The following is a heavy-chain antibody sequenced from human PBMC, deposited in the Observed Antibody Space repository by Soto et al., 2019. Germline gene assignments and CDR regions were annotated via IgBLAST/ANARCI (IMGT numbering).Heavy chain of an antibody. J-gene: IGHJ5*02. CDR1: GGSISSYY. D-gene: IGHD2-21*02. Sequence: SQTLSLTCPVSGGSISSYYWSWIRQPPGKGLEWIGYIYYSGSTNYNPSLKSRVTISVDTSKNQFSLKLSSVTAADTAVYYCARQADCGGDCYVNWFDPWGQGTLVTVSS. CDR3: ARQADCGGDCYVNWFDP. CDR2: IYYSGST. V-gene: IGHV4-59*08.